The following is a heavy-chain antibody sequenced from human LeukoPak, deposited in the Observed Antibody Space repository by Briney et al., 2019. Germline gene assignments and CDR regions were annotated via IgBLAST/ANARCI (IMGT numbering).Heavy chain of an antibody. J-gene: IGHJ4*02. CDR2: IYYSGST. CDR1: GGSISSSSYY. D-gene: IGHD2-2*01. CDR3: ARDLGYCSSTSCYGGDDGDY. V-gene: IGHV4-39*07. Sequence: SETLSLTCTVSGGSISSSSYYWGWIRQPPGKGLEWIGNIYYSGSTYYNPSLESRVTMSLDTSKNQFSLKLSSVTAADTAVYYCARDLGYCSSTSCYGGDDGDYWGQGTLVTVSS.